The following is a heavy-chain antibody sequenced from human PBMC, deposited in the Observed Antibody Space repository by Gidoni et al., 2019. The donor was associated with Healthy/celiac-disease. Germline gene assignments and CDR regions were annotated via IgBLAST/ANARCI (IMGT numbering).Heavy chain of an antibody. D-gene: IGHD6-13*01. CDR1: GSTFSTYS. Sequence: EVQMVESGGGLFKHGGSLRLSCAAAGSTFSTYSMTWVRQAPGKGLECVSSISCSSSYIYYADSVNGRFTISRDNAKNSLYLQMNSLRAEDTAVYYCARGPGVYSITGGAFDIWGQGTMVTVSS. J-gene: IGHJ3*02. CDR3: ARGPGVYSITGGAFDI. V-gene: IGHV3-21*01. CDR2: ISCSSSYI.